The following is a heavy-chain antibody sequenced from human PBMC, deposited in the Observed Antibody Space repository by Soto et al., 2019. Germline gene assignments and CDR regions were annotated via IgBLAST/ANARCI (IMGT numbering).Heavy chain of an antibody. J-gene: IGHJ6*02. D-gene: IGHD3-22*01. CDR1: GFTFSSYG. Sequence: GGSLRLSCAASGFTFSSYGMHWVRQAPGKGLEWVAVIWYDGSNKYYADSEKGRFTISRDNSKNTLYLQMNSLRAEDTAVYYCARDLHDSSGYYWGYYYYGMDVWGQGTTVTVSS. CDR2: IWYDGSNK. CDR3: ARDLHDSSGYYWGYYYYGMDV. V-gene: IGHV3-33*01.